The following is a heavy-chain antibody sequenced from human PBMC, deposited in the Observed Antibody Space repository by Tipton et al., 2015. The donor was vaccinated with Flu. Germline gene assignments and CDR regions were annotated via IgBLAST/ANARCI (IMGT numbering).Heavy chain of an antibody. CDR1: GGSLSSCGYY. CDR3: ARKYCSGGSCYHFDY. J-gene: IGHJ4*02. V-gene: IGHV4-31*03. D-gene: IGHD2-15*01. CDR2: IYYSGST. Sequence: TLSLTCIVSGGSLSSCGYYWSWIRQHPGKGLEWIGYIYYSGSTYYNPSLKSRVTISVDTSKNQFSLKLTSVTAADTAVYYCARKYCSGGSCYHFDYWGQGTLVTVSS.